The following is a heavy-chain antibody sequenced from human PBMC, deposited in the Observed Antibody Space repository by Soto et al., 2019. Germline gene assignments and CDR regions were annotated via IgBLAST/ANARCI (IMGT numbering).Heavy chain of an antibody. CDR3: ARDPSLLYYDFWSHHFRLGPPRDY. J-gene: IGHJ4*01. V-gene: IGHV1-18*01. CDR2: ISAYNGNT. Sequence: AASVKVSWKASGYTFTSYGISWVRQAPGQGLEWMGWISAYNGNTNYAQKLQGRVTMTTDTSTSTAYMELRSLRSDDTAVYYCARDPSLLYYDFWSHHFRLGPPRDYWG. CDR1: GYTFTSYG. D-gene: IGHD3-3*01.